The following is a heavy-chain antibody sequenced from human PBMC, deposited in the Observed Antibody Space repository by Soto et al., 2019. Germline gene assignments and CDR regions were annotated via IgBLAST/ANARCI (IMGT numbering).Heavy chain of an antibody. V-gene: IGHV4-34*01. Sequence: SETLSLTCAVYGGSFSGYYWSWIRQPPGKGLEWIGEINHSGSTNYNPSLKSRVTISVDTSKNQFSLKLSSVTAADTAVYYCARGGYYDSSGYPFDYWGQGTMVTVYS. CDR3: ARGGYYDSSGYPFDY. CDR2: INHSGST. D-gene: IGHD3-22*01. CDR1: GGSFSGYY. J-gene: IGHJ4*02.